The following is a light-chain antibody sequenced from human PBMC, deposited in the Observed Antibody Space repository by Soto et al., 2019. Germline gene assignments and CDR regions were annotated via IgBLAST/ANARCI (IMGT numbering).Light chain of an antibody. Sequence: QSVTTHPSSVSSSPGHSISISCTGTSDDIGAYDYVSWYQQHPGKAPKLILYAVSNRPSGVSTRFSGSKSGNTASLTISGVQADDEADYYCSSYRSSDTLEVFGTGTKVTVL. CDR1: SDDIGAYDY. CDR3: SSYRSSDTLEV. V-gene: IGLV2-14*01. CDR2: AVS. J-gene: IGLJ1*01.